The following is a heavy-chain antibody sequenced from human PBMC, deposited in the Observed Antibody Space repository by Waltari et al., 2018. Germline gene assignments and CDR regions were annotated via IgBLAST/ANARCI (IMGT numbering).Heavy chain of an antibody. CDR2: VSYSGNKR. D-gene: IGHD1-1*01. CDR3: AKEAGYSDAFDI. CDR1: GFTFSSFG. V-gene: IGHV3-30*18. J-gene: IGHJ3*02. Sequence: QVQLVESGGGVVQPGRSLRLSCAASGFTFSSFGMHWVRQAPGKGLAWVAVVSYSGNKRYYADSVKGRFTISGENSKNTLYLQMKSLRAEDTAVYFCAKEAGYSDAFDIWGQGTMVTVSS.